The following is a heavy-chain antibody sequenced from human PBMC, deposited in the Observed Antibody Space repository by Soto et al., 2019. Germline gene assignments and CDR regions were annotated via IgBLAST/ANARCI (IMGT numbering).Heavy chain of an antibody. CDR1: GFTFSSYT. V-gene: IGHV3-23*01. CDR3: AKGWGDY. CDR2: ISSSGGST. J-gene: IGHJ4*02. Sequence: EVQLLESGGGLVQPGGSLRLSCAASGFTFSSYTMSWVRQGPGKGLEWVSGISSSGGSTVYADSVKGRLTISRDNFKNTLYLQMNSLRAEDTAVYYCAKGWGDYWGQGTRVTVSS. D-gene: IGHD7-27*01.